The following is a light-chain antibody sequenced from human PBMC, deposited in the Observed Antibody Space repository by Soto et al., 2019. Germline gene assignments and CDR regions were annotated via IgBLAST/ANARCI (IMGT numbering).Light chain of an antibody. CDR3: HQYASSPFT. V-gene: IGKV3-20*01. CDR2: GAS. CDR1: QSVGSNY. Sequence: ELVLTQSPGTLSLSPGERATLSCRASQSVGSNYLAWYQQTPGQAPRLLIHGASTRATGIPDRFSGSGSGTDFTLTLSRLESEDSAVYYCHQYASSPFTFGQGTRLEIK. J-gene: IGKJ5*01.